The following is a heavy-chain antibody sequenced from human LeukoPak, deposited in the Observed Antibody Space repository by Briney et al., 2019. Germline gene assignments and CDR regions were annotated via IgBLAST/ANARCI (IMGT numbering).Heavy chain of an antibody. CDR1: GDSISSADYY. D-gene: IGHD2-2*01. J-gene: IGHJ4*02. Sequence: SETLSLTCTVSGDSISSADYYWTWIRQPPGKGLELVGFIYYSGSTKYNPSLKSRVTISAATSKTQFSLRLSYATAADTAVYYCAREALVPARSFDYWGQGTLVTVSS. CDR2: IYYSGST. CDR3: AREALVPARSFDY. V-gene: IGHV4-30-4*08.